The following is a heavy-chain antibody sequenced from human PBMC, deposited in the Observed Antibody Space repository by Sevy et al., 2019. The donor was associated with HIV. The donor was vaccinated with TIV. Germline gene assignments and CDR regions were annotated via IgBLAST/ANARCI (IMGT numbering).Heavy chain of an antibody. CDR1: GGSFSGYY. CDR2: INHSGST. Sequence: SETLSLTCAVYGGSFSGYYWSWIRQPPGKGLEWIGEINHSGSTNYNPSLKSRVTISVDTSKNQFSLKLSSVTAADTAVYYCARSDIVVVPAAGDAFDIWCQGTMVTVSS. CDR3: ARSDIVVVPAAGDAFDI. V-gene: IGHV4-34*01. J-gene: IGHJ3*02. D-gene: IGHD2-2*01.